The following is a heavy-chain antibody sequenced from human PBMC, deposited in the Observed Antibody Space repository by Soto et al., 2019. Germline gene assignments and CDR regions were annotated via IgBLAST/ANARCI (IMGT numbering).Heavy chain of an antibody. D-gene: IGHD2-15*01. CDR2: ISAYNGNT. Sequence: GASVKVSCKASGYTFTSYGISWVRQAPGQGLEWMGWISAYNGNTNYAQKLQGRVTMTTDTSTSTAYMELRSLRSDDTAVYYCVIAERVGYCSGGSCPKFDYWGQGTLVTVSS. CDR3: VIAERVGYCSGGSCPKFDY. V-gene: IGHV1-18*01. CDR1: GYTFTSYG. J-gene: IGHJ4*02.